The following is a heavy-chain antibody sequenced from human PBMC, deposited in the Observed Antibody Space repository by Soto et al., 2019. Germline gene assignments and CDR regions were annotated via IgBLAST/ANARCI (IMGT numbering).Heavy chain of an antibody. J-gene: IGHJ4*01. CDR2: IVVGDDYT. CDR3: AAGYYFDY. V-gene: IGHV1-58*01. CDR1: GFTLSSFA. Sequence: SVKVSCKASGFTLSSFAVQWVRQARGQRLEWLGWIVVGDDYTKYAQNFQERVTITRDKSTNTAYMELSSLRSEDTAVYYCAAGYYFDYWGQGSLVTVSS.